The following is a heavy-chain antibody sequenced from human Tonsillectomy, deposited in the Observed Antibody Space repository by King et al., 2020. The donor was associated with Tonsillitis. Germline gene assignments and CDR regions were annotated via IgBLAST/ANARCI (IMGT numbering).Heavy chain of an antibody. CDR1: GYTLTELS. V-gene: IGHV1-24*01. CDR3: ATGGARAYYYDSGSYYPYNWFDP. Sequence: QLVQSGAEVKKPGASVKVSCKVSGYTLTELSMHWVRQAPGKGLEWMGGFNPEDGETIYAQEFQGRVTMTEDTSTDTAYMELSSLGSEDTAVYYCATGGARAYYYDSGSYYPYNWFDPWGQGTLVTVSS. J-gene: IGHJ5*02. D-gene: IGHD3-10*01. CDR2: FNPEDGET.